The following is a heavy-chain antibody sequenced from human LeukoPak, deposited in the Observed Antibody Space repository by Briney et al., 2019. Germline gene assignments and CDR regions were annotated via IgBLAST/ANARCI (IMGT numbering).Heavy chain of an antibody. J-gene: IGHJ1*01. CDR3: TSWGDTTAEYFQR. V-gene: IGHV3-7*01. CDR1: GFTFNRCW. CDR2: INPDGRDT. Sequence: GGSLRLSCVVSGFTFNRCWMNWVRQAPGKGLEWVAHINPDGRDTYYVDSVKGRFTISRDNAQNSMYLQMSSLRVEDTAVYYCTSWGDTTAEYFQRWGQGTLVTVSS. D-gene: IGHD2-21*02.